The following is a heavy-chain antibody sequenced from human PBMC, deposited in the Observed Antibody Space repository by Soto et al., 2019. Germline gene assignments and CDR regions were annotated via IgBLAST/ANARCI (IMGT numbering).Heavy chain of an antibody. CDR2: LNSNSGGT. CDR1: GNTLTGHF. CDR3: ATSPGWLGERSGGLDV. J-gene: IGHJ6*02. V-gene: IGHV1-2*02. Sequence: QLQLVQSGAEVKRPGASVRVSCKASGNTLTGHFLHWVRQARGPGLEWRGWLNSNSGGTKIAQKCHGRLDMTRDTSISTAYMEWSRLISIDTAVYYGATSPGWLGERSGGLDVWGLGATLTVSS. D-gene: IGHD3-10*01.